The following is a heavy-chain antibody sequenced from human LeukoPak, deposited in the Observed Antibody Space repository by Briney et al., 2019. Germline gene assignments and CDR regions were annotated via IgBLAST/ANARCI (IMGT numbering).Heavy chain of an antibody. CDR2: ISSDGDTT. CDR3: AKVLTTAKSYWYGMDV. CDR1: GFTFSSYS. J-gene: IGHJ6*02. V-gene: IGHV3-23*01. D-gene: IGHD4-4*01. Sequence: PGGSLRLSCAASGFTFSSYSMNWVRQAPGKGPEGVSSISSDGDTTYYADSVKGRFTISRDNSKNMVFLQMSSLRAEDTAIYYCAKVLTTAKSYWYGMDVWGQGTTVTVS.